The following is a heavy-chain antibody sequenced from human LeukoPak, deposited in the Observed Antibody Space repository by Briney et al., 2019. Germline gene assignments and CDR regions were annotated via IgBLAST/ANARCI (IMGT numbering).Heavy chain of an antibody. Sequence: GGSLRLSCAASGFTFSSYWMHWVRQAPGKGLVWVSRINSDGSSTSYADSVKGRFTISRDNAKNTLYLQMNSLRAEDTAVYYCARDFRLPGYSSSWYGILDYWGQGTLVTVSS. D-gene: IGHD6-13*01. CDR2: INSDGSST. J-gene: IGHJ4*02. CDR3: ARDFRLPGYSSSWYGILDY. V-gene: IGHV3-74*01. CDR1: GFTFSSYW.